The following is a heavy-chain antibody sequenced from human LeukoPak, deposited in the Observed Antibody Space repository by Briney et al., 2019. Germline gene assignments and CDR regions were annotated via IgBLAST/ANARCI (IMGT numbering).Heavy chain of an antibody. Sequence: GGSLRLSCAASGFTFSSYAMHWVRQAPGKGLEWVAVISYDGSNKYYADSVKGRFTISRDNPKNTLFLQMNSLRAEDSAVYYCAKGGCSGVICYSVRGLDPWGQGTLVTVSS. D-gene: IGHD2-15*01. J-gene: IGHJ5*02. CDR3: AKGGCSGVICYSVRGLDP. CDR2: ISYDGSNK. V-gene: IGHV3-30*04. CDR1: GFTFSSYA.